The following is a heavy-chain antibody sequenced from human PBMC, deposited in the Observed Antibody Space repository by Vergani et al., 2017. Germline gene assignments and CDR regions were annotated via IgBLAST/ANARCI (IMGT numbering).Heavy chain of an antibody. D-gene: IGHD6-19*01. V-gene: IGHV3-23*01. CDR2: LSASDRRT. CDR1: GFTFIMHA. J-gene: IGHJ3*02. CDR3: AKVGRSEVAGTFCAFDI. Sequence: EVQLLESGGDLVQPGGSLRLSCAASGFTFIMHAMSWVRQAPGKGLEWVSTLSASDRRTHYADSVKGRFTISRDNSKNTLFLHMNSLRPEDTAVYYCAKVGRSEVAGTFCAFDIWGQGTMVPVSS.